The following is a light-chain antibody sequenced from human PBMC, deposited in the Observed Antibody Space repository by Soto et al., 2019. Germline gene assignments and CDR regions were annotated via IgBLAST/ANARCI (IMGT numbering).Light chain of an antibody. V-gene: IGLV2-11*01. CDR3: CSYAGSYTHV. Sequence: QSALTQPRSVSGSPVQSVTFSCTGTSSDVGAYIYVSWYQQHPGKAPKLIIYDVIKRPSGVPDRFSGSKSGNTASLTISGLQAEDEADYYCCSYAGSYTHVFGTGTTV. CDR2: DVI. J-gene: IGLJ1*01. CDR1: SSDVGAYIY.